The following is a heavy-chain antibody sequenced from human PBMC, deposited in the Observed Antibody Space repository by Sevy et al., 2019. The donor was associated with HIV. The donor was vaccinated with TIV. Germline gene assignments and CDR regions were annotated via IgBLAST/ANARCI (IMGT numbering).Heavy chain of an antibody. J-gene: IGHJ4*01. Sequence: GESLKISCAASGFAFGSHAMHWVRQAPGKGLEWVAVISYEGTVTFYAASVEGRFTISRDNSKNMLSLQINSLRPEDTAVYFCARDGGYSIKWYPLYWGHGTLVTVSS. CDR3: ARDGGYSIKWYPLY. CDR1: GFAFGSHA. V-gene: IGHV3-30-3*01. D-gene: IGHD6-13*01. CDR2: ISYEGTVT.